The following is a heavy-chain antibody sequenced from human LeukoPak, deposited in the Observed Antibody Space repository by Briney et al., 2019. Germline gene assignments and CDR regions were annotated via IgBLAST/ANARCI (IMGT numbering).Heavy chain of an antibody. J-gene: IGHJ5*02. V-gene: IGHV4-30-2*01. CDR1: GGSISSGGYS. D-gene: IGHD7-27*01. CDR2: IYHSGST. Sequence: PSETLSLTCAVSGGSISSGGYSWSWIRQPPGKGLEWIGYIYHSGSTYYNPSLKSRVTISVDRSKNQFSLKLSSVTAADTAVYYCARAPAITGDQDWFDPWGQGTLVTVSS. CDR3: ARAPAITGDQDWFDP.